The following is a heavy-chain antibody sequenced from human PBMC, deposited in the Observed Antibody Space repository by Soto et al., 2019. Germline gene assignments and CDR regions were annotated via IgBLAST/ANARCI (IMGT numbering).Heavy chain of an antibody. CDR2: IYYSGST. V-gene: IGHV4-59*01. Sequence: SETLSLTCTVSGGSISSYYWSWIRQPPGKGLEWIGYIYYSGSTNYNPSLKSRVTISVDTSKNQFSLKLSSVTAADTAVYYCARLRLLAAAGYYFDYWGQGTLVTVSS. J-gene: IGHJ4*02. CDR3: ARLRLLAAAGYYFDY. CDR1: GGSISSYY. D-gene: IGHD6-13*01.